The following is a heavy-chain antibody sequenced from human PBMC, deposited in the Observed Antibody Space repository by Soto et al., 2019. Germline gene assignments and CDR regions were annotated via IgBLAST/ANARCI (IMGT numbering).Heavy chain of an antibody. J-gene: IGHJ6*02. Sequence: AGSLRLSCTASGFTFSTYWMTWVRQAPGKGLEWVAIVNQDGNEKYYGDSVKGRFTISRDNTKNSLSLEMNSLRTDDTAVYYCAKGGRPPREPFMDVWGQGTTVTVSS. V-gene: IGHV3-7*03. D-gene: IGHD1-1*01. CDR3: AKGGRPPREPFMDV. CDR1: GFTFSTYW. CDR2: VNQDGNEK.